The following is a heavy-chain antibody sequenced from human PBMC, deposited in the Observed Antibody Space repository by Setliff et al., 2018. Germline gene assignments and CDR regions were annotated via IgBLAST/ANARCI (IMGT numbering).Heavy chain of an antibody. CDR2: ISAYNGNT. CDR3: ARVYPFSLGYDILTGYYDY. J-gene: IGHJ4*02. CDR1: GYTFTSYG. D-gene: IGHD3-9*01. V-gene: IGHV1-18*01. Sequence: ASVKVSCKASGYTFTSYGISWVRQAPGQGLEWMGWISAYNGNTNYAQKLQGRVTLTSDTSTSTAYMELRSLRSDDTAVYYCARVYPFSLGYDILTGYYDYWGQGTLVTVSS.